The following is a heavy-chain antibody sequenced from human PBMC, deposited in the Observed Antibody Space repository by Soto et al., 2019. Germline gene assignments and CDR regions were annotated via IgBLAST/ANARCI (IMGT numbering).Heavy chain of an antibody. CDR3: ARGQGGLEGGQLLWFGESQFDY. CDR1: GGSISSGDYY. Sequence: QVQLQESGPGLVKPSQTLSLTCTVSGGSISSGDYYWSWIRQPPGKGLEWIGYIYYSGSTYYNPSLKSRVTISVDTSKNQFSLKLSSVTAADTAVYYCARGQGGLEGGQLLWFGESQFDYWGQGTLVTVSS. D-gene: IGHD3-10*01. J-gene: IGHJ4*02. V-gene: IGHV4-30-4*01. CDR2: IYYSGST.